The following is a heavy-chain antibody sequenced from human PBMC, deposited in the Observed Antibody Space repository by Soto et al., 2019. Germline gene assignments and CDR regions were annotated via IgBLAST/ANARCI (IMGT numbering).Heavy chain of an antibody. Sequence: QITLKESGPTLVKPTQTLTLTCTFSGFSLSTSGVGVGWIRQPPGKALEWLALIYWDDDKRYSPSLKSRLTITKDTSKHQVVLTMTNMDPVVTATYFCAHRLPGDKFDYWGQGTLVTVSS. J-gene: IGHJ4*02. CDR1: GFSLSTSGVG. CDR2: IYWDDDK. D-gene: IGHD2-21*02. V-gene: IGHV2-5*02. CDR3: AHRLPGDKFDY.